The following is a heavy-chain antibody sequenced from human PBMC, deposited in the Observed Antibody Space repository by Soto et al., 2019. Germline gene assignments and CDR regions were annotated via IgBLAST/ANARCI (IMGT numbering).Heavy chain of an antibody. CDR3: ARDWSKFSYNYPYYYAMDA. D-gene: IGHD5-18*01. V-gene: IGHV3-53*01. J-gene: IGHJ6*02. CDR1: GFSVTNSY. CDR2: LYSSGTT. Sequence: GGSLRLSCTVSGFSVTNSYINWVRQAPGKGLEWVSILYSSGTTYYADSVRGRFTVSRDDSKNTLFLHMNSLRADDTAVYYCARDWSKFSYNYPYYYAMDAWGQGTTVTVSS.